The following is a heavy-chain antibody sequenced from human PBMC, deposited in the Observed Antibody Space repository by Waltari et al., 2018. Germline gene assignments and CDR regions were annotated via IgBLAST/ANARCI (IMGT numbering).Heavy chain of an antibody. Sequence: EVQLLESGGAFAQPGGALRLSCGASGSPLGDYGMSWVRQTPEKGLGWVSSINWNGDKTSYADSVKGRFTISRDNAKNSLFLELDGLRAEDTALYHCAKDNTRGYGNYYYALDVWGQGTTVIVSS. J-gene: IGHJ6*02. V-gene: IGHV3-20*01. CDR3: AKDNTRGYGNYYYALDV. CDR1: GSPLGDYG. CDR2: INWNGDKT. D-gene: IGHD5-12*01.